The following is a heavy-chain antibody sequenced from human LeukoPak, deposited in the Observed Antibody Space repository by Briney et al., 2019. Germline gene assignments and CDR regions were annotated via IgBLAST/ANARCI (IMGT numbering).Heavy chain of an antibody. D-gene: IGHD2/OR15-2a*01. CDR2: IKPSGGST. CDR1: GYTFTSYY. CDR3: AREVPENFNFDY. Sequence: ASVKVSCKASGYTFTSYYTHWVRQAPGQGLEWMGIIKPSGGSTLYAQKFQGRVTVASDMSTSTVYVELSSLRSEDTAVYYCAREVPENFNFDYWGQGTLVTVSS. J-gene: IGHJ4*02. V-gene: IGHV1-46*01.